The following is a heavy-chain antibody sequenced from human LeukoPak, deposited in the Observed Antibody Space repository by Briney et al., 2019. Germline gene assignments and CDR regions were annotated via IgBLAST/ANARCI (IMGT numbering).Heavy chain of an antibody. Sequence: GGSLRLSCAVSGFTFNTYAMSWVRQAPGKGLEWVSGISGSGGTTYYADSVKGRFTISRHNSKNTLYLQLNSLRAEDTAVYFCARDYSADYWGQGTLVTVSP. CDR1: GFTFNTYA. D-gene: IGHD4-4*01. CDR3: ARDYSADY. V-gene: IGHV3-23*01. J-gene: IGHJ4*02. CDR2: ISGSGGTT.